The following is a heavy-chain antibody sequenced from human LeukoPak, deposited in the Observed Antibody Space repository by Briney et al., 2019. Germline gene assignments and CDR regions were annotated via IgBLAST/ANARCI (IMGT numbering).Heavy chain of an antibody. CDR2: IIPIFGTA. V-gene: IGHV1-69*13. D-gene: IGHD4-11*01. Sequence: ASVKVSCKASGGTFSSYANSWVRQAPGQGLEWMGGIIPIFGTANYAQKFQGRVTITADESTSTAYMELSSLRSEDTAVYYCASHDYSNSNFDYWGQGTLVTVSS. J-gene: IGHJ4*02. CDR1: GGTFSSYA. CDR3: ASHDYSNSNFDY.